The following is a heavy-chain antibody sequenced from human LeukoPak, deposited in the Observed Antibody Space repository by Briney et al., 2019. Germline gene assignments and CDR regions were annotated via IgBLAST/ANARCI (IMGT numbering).Heavy chain of an antibody. CDR2: ISSRSTYV. CDR1: GFTFSSYS. CDR3: ARLNYYDDSGSSLGAMDV. Sequence: GRSLRLSCAASGFTFSSYSMNWVRQAPGKGLERVSSISSRSTYVNYGDLVKGRFTISRDNAKNSLYLQMNSLRGEDTAVYYCARLNYYDDSGSSLGAMDVWGQGTTVTVSS. J-gene: IGHJ6*02. D-gene: IGHD3-22*01. V-gene: IGHV3-21*01.